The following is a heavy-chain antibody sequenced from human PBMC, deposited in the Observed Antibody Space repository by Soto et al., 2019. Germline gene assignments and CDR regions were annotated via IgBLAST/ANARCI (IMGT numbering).Heavy chain of an antibody. J-gene: IGHJ6*02. CDR2: ITGSGGRT. Sequence: EVQLLESGGGLVQPGGSLRLSCAASGFTFSRYAMRWVCQAPGKGLEWVSAITGSGGRTYYADSVKGQFTISRDNSKNALYLQMNCLRAEDTAVYYCAAISREYYYYGMDVWGQGTKVTVSS. D-gene: IGHD1-26*01. CDR3: AAISREYYYYGMDV. V-gene: IGHV3-23*01. CDR1: GFTFSRYA.